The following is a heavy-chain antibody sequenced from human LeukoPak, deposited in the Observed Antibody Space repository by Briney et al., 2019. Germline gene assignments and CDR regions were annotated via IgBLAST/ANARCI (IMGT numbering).Heavy chain of an antibody. CDR2: ISSSSNYI. V-gene: IGHV3-21*01. CDR3: ARVPGDY. CDR1: GFTFSTYS. J-gene: IGHJ4*02. D-gene: IGHD1-14*01. Sequence: GGSLRLSCAASGFTFSTYSMNWVRQAPGKGLEWVSSISSSSNYIYYADAVKGRFTISRDNAKNSLYLQMNSLRAEDTAVYYCARVPGDYWGQGTLVTVSS.